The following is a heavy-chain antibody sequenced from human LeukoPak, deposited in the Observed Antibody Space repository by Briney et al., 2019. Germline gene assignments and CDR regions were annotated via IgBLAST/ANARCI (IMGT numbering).Heavy chain of an antibody. D-gene: IGHD6-13*01. CDR2: INAGNGNT. J-gene: IGHJ3*02. Sequence: ASVKVSCKASGYTFTIYTMHWVRQAPGQRLEWMGWINAGNGNTKHSQKFQGRVTITRDTSASTAYMELSSLRSEDTAVYYCARTTRSWYEDNDAFDIRGQGTTVTVSS. CDR1: GYTFTIYT. CDR3: ARTTRSWYEDNDAFDI. V-gene: IGHV1-3*01.